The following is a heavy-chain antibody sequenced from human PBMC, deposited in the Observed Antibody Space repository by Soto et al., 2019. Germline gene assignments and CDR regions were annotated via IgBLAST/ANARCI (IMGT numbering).Heavy chain of an antibody. Sequence: GGSLRLSCAASGFTFSSYAMSWVRQAPGKGLEWVSAISGSGGSTYYADSVKGRFTISRDNSKNTLYLQMNSLRAEDTAVYYCAKILEQYYDFWSGAWKQYYYYYYMDVWGKGTTVTVSS. J-gene: IGHJ6*03. D-gene: IGHD3-3*01. CDR3: AKILEQYYDFWSGAWKQYYYYYYMDV. CDR1: GFTFSSYA. V-gene: IGHV3-23*01. CDR2: ISGSGGST.